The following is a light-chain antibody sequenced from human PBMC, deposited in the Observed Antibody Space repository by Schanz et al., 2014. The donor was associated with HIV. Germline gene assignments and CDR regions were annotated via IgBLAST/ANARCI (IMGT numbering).Light chain of an antibody. Sequence: QSVLTQPPSVSGAPGQRVTISCTGSRSNIGAGFDVHWYQQLPGASPKLLIYDNTKRPSGVPDRFFGSQSGTSASLAITGLQAEDEADYYCSSYTSSSTLYVFGTGTKLTVL. CDR3: SSYTSSSTLYV. V-gene: IGLV1-40*01. J-gene: IGLJ1*01. CDR2: DNT. CDR1: RSNIGAGFD.